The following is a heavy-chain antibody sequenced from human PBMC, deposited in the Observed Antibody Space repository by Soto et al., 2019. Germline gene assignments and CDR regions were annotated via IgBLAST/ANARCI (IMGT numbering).Heavy chain of an antibody. V-gene: IGHV3-15*07. CDR3: ARVSIVGATVYFDY. D-gene: IGHD1-26*01. CDR2: IKSKTDGGTT. J-gene: IGHJ4*02. CDR1: GFTFSNAW. Sequence: LRLSCAASGFTFSNAWMNWVRQAPGKGLEWVGRIKSKTDGGTTDYAAPVKGRFTISRDDSKNTLYLQMNSLKTEDTAVYYCARVSIVGATVYFDYWGQGTLVTVSS.